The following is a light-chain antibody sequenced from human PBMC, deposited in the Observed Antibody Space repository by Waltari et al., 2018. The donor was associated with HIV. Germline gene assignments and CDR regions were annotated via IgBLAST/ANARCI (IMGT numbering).Light chain of an antibody. CDR1: SSNIGAGYD. V-gene: IGLV1-40*01. CDR3: QSYDSSLSGVV. CDR2: GNS. J-gene: IGLJ2*01. Sequence: QTVLTQPPSVSGAPGQRVTISCTGSSSNIGAGYDVHWYQQLPGTAPKLLIYGNSNRPSGGPNRVSGSKSGTSAALAITGLQADDEADYYCQSYDSSLSGVVFGGGTKLTVL.